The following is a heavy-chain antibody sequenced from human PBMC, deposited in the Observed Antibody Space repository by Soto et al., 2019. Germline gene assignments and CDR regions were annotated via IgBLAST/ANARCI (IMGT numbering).Heavy chain of an antibody. CDR1: GYPFTIYY. CDR3: AGALATYKSTDF. J-gene: IGHJ4*02. V-gene: IGHV1-46*01. D-gene: IGHD1-1*01. CDR2: INPTGGAS. Sequence: VRLVQSGAEVKKPGSSVIVSCKASGYPFTIYYGLWVRPAPVQGLGWIRRINPTGGASSYAQKCQGRVIMTRDTSTSTVYIEVNSMSSEDTAVYYSAGALATYKSTDFWGQGTLVTVSS.